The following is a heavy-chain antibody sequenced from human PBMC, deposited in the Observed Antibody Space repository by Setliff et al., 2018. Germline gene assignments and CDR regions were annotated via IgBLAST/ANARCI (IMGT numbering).Heavy chain of an antibody. J-gene: IGHJ3*02. Sequence: RASVKVSCKASGYTFTSYSITWVRQAPGRGLEWLGWISGYSGDTSYAQKFQDRVTLTTDTSTGTADMELRNLRSDDTAVYYCTRDTNIVVVPPHRTAFDIWGQGTMVTVSS. CDR3: TRDTNIVVVPPHRTAFDI. CDR2: ISGYSGDT. CDR1: GYTFTSYS. D-gene: IGHD2-2*01. V-gene: IGHV1-18*01.